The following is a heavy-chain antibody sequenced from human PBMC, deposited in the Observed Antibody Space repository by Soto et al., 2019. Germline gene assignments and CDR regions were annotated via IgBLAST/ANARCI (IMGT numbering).Heavy chain of an antibody. D-gene: IGHD1-1*01. Sequence: QVQLQESGPGLVKPSQTLSLTCTVSGGSISSGGYYWSWIRQHPGKGLEWIGYIYYSGRTYYNPSLKSRVTISVDTSKNQFSLKLSSVTAADTAVYYRARDDRYNGAFAIWGQGTMVTVSS. J-gene: IGHJ3*02. CDR2: IYYSGRT. V-gene: IGHV4-31*03. CDR3: ARDDRYNGAFAI. CDR1: GGSISSGGYY.